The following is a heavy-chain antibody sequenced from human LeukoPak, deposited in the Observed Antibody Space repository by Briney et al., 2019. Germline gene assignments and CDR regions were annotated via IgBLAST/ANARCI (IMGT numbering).Heavy chain of an antibody. J-gene: IGHJ3*02. Sequence: ASVKVYCKASGYTFTSYGLSWARQAPGQGLEWMGWISAYNGNTNYAQKLQGRVTMTTDTSTSTAFMELRSLRSDDTAAYYCARYLGGSSAFDIWGQGTMVTVSS. D-gene: IGHD2-15*01. CDR3: ARYLGGSSAFDI. V-gene: IGHV1-18*04. CDR2: ISAYNGNT. CDR1: GYTFTSYG.